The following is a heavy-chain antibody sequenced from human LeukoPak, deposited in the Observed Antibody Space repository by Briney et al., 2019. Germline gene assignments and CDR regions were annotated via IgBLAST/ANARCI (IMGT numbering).Heavy chain of an antibody. J-gene: IGHJ4*02. CDR2: IYSGGST. D-gene: IGHD2-15*01. Sequence: QPGGSLRLSCAASGFTVSSNYTSWVRQAPGKGLEWVSVIYSGGSTYYADSVKGRFTISRDNSKNTLYLQMSSLRAEDTAVYYCARDLDCSGGSCYSYWGQGTLVTVSS. CDR3: ARDLDCSGGSCYSY. V-gene: IGHV3-66*02. CDR1: GFTVSSNY.